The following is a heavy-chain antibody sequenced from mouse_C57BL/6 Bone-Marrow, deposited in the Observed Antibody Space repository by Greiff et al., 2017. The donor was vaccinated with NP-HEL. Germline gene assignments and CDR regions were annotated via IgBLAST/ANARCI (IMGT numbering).Heavy chain of an antibody. Sequence: QVQLQQPGAELVKPGASVKLSCKASGYTFTSYWMHWVKQRPGQGLEWIGMIHPNSGSTNYNEKFKSKATLTVDKSSSTAYMQLSSLTSEDSAVYYCARVFITTVVATPYFDYWGQGTTLTVSS. CDR3: ARVFITTVVATPYFDY. D-gene: IGHD1-1*01. CDR1: GYTFTSYW. J-gene: IGHJ2*01. CDR2: IHPNSGST. V-gene: IGHV1-64*01.